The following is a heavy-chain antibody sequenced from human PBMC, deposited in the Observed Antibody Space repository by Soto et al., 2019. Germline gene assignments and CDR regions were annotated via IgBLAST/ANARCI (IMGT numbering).Heavy chain of an antibody. CDR3: ARDAGKTYYFDY. CDR1: GFTFSSYS. V-gene: IGHV3-21*01. J-gene: IGHJ4*02. Sequence: EVQLVESGGGLVKPGGSLRLSCAASGFTFSSYSMNWVRQAPGKGLEWVSSISSSSSYIYYADSVKGRFTISRDNAKNSLNLQMNSLRAEDTAVYYCARDAGKTYYFDYWGQGTLLTVSS. CDR2: ISSSSSYI.